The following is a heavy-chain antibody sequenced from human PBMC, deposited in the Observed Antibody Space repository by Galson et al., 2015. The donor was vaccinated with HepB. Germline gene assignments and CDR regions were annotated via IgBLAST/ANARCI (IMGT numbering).Heavy chain of an antibody. V-gene: IGHV3-33*01. CDR2: TWYGGSNK. Sequence: SLRLSCAASGFTFSSYGMHWVRQAPGKGLEWVAVTWYGGSNKYYADSVKGRFTISRDNSKNTLYLQMNSLRAEDTAVYYCARDGGPAAPYGMDVWGQGTTVTVSS. J-gene: IGHJ6*02. D-gene: IGHD6-13*01. CDR3: ARDGGPAAPYGMDV. CDR1: GFTFSSYG.